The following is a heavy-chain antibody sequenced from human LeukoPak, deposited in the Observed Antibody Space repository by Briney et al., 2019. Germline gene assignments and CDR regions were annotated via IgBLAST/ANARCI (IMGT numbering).Heavy chain of an antibody. J-gene: IGHJ4*02. CDR2: TYYRSKWYN. CDR3: AREATGWRPLDF. Sequence: PSQTLSLTCAISGDSVSSNSAAWNWIRQSPPRGLEWLGRTYYRSKWYNDYAVSVKGRVTINPDTSKNQFSLQLNSVTPEDTAVYYCAREATGWRPLDFRGQGTLVTVSS. V-gene: IGHV6-1*01. D-gene: IGHD6-19*01. CDR1: GDSVSSNSAA.